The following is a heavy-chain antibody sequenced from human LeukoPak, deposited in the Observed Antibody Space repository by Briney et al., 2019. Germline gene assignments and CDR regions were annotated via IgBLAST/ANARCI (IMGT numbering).Heavy chain of an antibody. D-gene: IGHD4-17*01. CDR3: AKERMTTGGGEFDP. CDR2: IWYDGSNK. CDR1: GFTFSSYG. J-gene: IGHJ5*02. Sequence: GGALRLSCAASGFTFSSYGMQWVRQAPGKGVEWGAVIWYDGSNKYYADSVKGRFTISRDNSKNTLYLQMNSLRAEDTAVYYCAKERMTTGGGEFDPWGQGTLVTVSS. V-gene: IGHV3-33*06.